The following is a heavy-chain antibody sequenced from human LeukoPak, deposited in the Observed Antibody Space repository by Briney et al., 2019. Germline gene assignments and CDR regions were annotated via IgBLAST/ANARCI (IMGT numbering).Heavy chain of an antibody. CDR1: GFTFGDYA. D-gene: IGHD2-2*01. CDR2: IRSKAYGGTT. J-gene: IGHJ4*02. V-gene: IGHV3-49*03. CDR3: TRSRQYYCSSTSCYYY. Sequence: GGSLRLSCTASGFTFGDYAMSWFRQAPGKGLEWVGFIRSKAYGGTTEYAASMKGRFTISRDDSKSIAYLQMNSLKTEDTAVYYCTRSRQYYCSSTSCYYYWGQGTLVTVSS.